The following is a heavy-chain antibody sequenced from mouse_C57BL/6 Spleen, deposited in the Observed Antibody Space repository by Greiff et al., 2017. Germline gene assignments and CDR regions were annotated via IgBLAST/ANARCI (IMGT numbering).Heavy chain of an antibody. CDR1: GYTFTDYE. D-gene: IGHD4-1*01. CDR2: IDPETGGT. CDR3: TKANWDEGY. Sequence: VQLQQFGAELVRPGASVTLSCKASGYTFTDYEMHWVKQTPVHGLEWIGAIDPETGGTAYNQKFKGKAILTADKSSSTAYMELRSLTSEDSAVYYCTKANWDEGYWGQGTTLTVSS. V-gene: IGHV1-15*01. J-gene: IGHJ2*01.